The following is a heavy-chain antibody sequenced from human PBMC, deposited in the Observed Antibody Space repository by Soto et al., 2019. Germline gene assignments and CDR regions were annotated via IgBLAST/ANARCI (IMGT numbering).Heavy chain of an antibody. CDR1: GFTFSRFW. CDR2: IQQDGSEK. Sequence: PGGSLRLSCAVSGFTFSRFWMGWVRQAPGRGLEWVANIQQDGSEKYYVDSVKGRFTMSKDNVKNSLYLQMNSLRAEDTAVYYCAKILLTMVRGVIDPWGQGTLVTVSS. CDR3: AKILLTMVRGVIDP. D-gene: IGHD3-10*01. J-gene: IGHJ5*02. V-gene: IGHV3-7*03.